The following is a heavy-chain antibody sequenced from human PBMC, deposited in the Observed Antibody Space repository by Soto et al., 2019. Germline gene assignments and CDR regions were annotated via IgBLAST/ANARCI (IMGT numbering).Heavy chain of an antibody. Sequence: PGESLKISCKGSGYSFTSYWIGWVRQMPGKGLEWMGIIYPGDSDTRYSPSFQGQVTISADKSISTAYLQWSSLKASDTAMYYCARPRSAFTGSSPRWDWFDPWGQGTLVTVSS. CDR2: IYPGDSDT. CDR1: GYSFTSYW. CDR3: ARPRSAFTGSSPRWDWFDP. D-gene: IGHD6-6*01. J-gene: IGHJ5*02. V-gene: IGHV5-51*01.